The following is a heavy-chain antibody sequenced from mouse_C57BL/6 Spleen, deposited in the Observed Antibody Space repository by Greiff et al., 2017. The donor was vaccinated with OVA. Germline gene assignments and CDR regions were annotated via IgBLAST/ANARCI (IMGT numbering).Heavy chain of an antibody. CDR1: GYTFTSYW. V-gene: IGHV1-64*01. CDR2: IHPNSGST. D-gene: IGHD1-1*01. Sequence: QVQLQQPGAELVKPGASVKLSCKASGYTFTSYWMHWVKQRPGQGLEWIGMIHPNSGSTNYNEKFKSKATLTVDKSSSTAYMQLSSLTSEDSAVYYCAREGLITTVVAVDYWGQGTTLTVSS. CDR3: AREGLITTVVAVDY. J-gene: IGHJ2*01.